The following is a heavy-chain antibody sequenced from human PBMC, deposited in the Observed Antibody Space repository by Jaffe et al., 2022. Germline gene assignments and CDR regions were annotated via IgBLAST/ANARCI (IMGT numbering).Heavy chain of an antibody. J-gene: IGHJ4*02. V-gene: IGHV3-23*01. CDR3: AKGTYDILTGRSYYFDY. D-gene: IGHD3-9*01. Sequence: EVQLLESGGGLIQPGESLRLSCAASGFTFKNYAMSWVRQAPGKGLEWVSAISGSGDATFYADSVKGRFTISRDNSKNTLYLQMNCLRAEDTAIYYCAKGTYDILTGRSYYFDYWGQGTLVTVSS. CDR1: GFTFKNYA. CDR2: ISGSGDAT.